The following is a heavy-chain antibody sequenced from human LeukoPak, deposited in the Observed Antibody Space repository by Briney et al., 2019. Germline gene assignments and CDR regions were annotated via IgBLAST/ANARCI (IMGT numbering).Heavy chain of an antibody. CDR1: GFSFSSSE. CDR2: IDARGQRT. CDR3: VRYLQY. D-gene: IGHD5-24*01. J-gene: IGHJ4*02. V-gene: IGHV3-48*03. Sequence: GGSLRLSCAASGFSFSSSEMNWVRQAPVKGLEWVAHIDARGQRTHYIDSVRGRFSISRDNTKNLLYLQMNSLRVEDTAVYYCVRYLQYGGPGTLVTVSS.